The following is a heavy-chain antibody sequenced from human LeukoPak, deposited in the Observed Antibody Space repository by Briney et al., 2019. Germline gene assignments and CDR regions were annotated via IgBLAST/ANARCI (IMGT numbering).Heavy chain of an antibody. CDR2: INPNTADT. D-gene: IGHD5-18*01. J-gene: IGHJ4*02. CDR1: GYSFTGYY. CDR3: ARILSSYGYSYFDY. Sequence: GASVKVSCKASGYSFTGYYMHWVRQAPGQGLEWMGWINPNTADTNYAQKFQGRVTMTRDTYINTAYMELSGLRSDDTAVYHCARILSSYGYSYFDYWGQGTLVTVSS. V-gene: IGHV1-2*02.